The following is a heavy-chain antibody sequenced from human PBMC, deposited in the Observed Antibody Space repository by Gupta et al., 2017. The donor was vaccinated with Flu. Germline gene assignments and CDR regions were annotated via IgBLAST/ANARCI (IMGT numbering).Heavy chain of an antibody. CDR1: GGSISSTNW. V-gene: IGHV4-4*02. D-gene: IGHD6-6*01. CDR2: IFHSGRT. Sequence: QVQLQESGPGLVKPSGTLSLTCTISGGSISSTNWWSWVRQPPGKGLEWIGEIFHSGRTNYNPSLKSRVIISVDKSNNQFSLKMTSVTAADTAVYYCARVGPPFEYSTSFYFDYWGQGSLVTVSS. J-gene: IGHJ4*02. CDR3: ARVGPPFEYSTSFYFDY.